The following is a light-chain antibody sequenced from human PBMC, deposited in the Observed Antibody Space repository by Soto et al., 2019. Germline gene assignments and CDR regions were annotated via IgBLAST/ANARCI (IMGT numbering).Light chain of an antibody. CDR1: QSISSY. CDR2: DAS. Sequence: EIVLTQSPATLSLSPGERATLSCRASQSISSYLAWYQQKPDQAPRLLIYDASNRATGIPARFSGSGSGTDFTLTISSPEPDDFAVYYCHQRSTWPFTFCPGTKVDI. CDR3: HQRSTWPFT. V-gene: IGKV3-11*01. J-gene: IGKJ3*01.